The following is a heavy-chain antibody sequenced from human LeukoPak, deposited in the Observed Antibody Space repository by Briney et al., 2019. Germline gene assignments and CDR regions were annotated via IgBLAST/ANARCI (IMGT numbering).Heavy chain of an antibody. V-gene: IGHV5-51*01. CDR3: ARLVDSSGYYYFDY. J-gene: IGHJ4*02. CDR2: IYPGDSDT. D-gene: IGHD3-22*01. Sequence: GESLKISCQGSGYNFTDYGIGWVRQLSGKGLEWLGIIYPGDSDTRYSPSFQGQVTISADKSISTAYLRWSSLKASDTAMYYCARLVDSSGYYYFDYWGQGTLVTVSS. CDR1: GYNFTDYG.